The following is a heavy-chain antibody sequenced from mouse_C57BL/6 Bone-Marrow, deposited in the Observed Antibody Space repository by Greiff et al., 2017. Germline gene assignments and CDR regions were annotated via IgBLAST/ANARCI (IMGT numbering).Heavy chain of an antibody. D-gene: IGHD1-1*01. Sequence: EVKLMESGPELVKPGASVKISCKASGYSFTDYNMNWVKQSNGKSLEWIGVINPNYGTTSYNQKFKGKATLTVDQSSSTAYMQLNSLTSEDSAVYYCARWDYGSSKDWYFDVWGTGTTVTVSS. J-gene: IGHJ1*03. V-gene: IGHV1-39*01. CDR2: INPNYGTT. CDR1: GYSFTDYN. CDR3: ARWDYGSSKDWYFDV.